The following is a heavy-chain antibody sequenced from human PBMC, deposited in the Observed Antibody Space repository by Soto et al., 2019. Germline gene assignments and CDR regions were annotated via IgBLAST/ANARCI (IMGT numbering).Heavy chain of an antibody. D-gene: IGHD2-15*01. CDR3: ATPGAFGGPSYGMDV. Sequence: QMPLVQSGAEVKKTGSSVKVSCEASGYTFTYRYLHWVRQAPGQALEWMGWITGLNGDTNFAQKFQVRVTLTRDRSMTTAYMELSSLTSDDTGIDYCATPGAFGGPSYGMDVWGQGTSVTVSS. J-gene: IGHJ6*02. CDR1: GYTFTYRY. V-gene: IGHV1-45*02. CDR2: ITGLNGDT.